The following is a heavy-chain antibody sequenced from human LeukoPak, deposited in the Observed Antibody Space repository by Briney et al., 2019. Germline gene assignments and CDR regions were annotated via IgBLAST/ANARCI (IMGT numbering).Heavy chain of an antibody. CDR2: IIPIFGTA. CDR3: ARDVGEYCSSVSCYASDY. Sequence: SVKVSCKASGGTFSSYAISWVRQAPGQGLEWMGGIIPIFGTANYAQKFQGRVTMTRDTSISTAYMELSRLRSDDTAIYYCARDVGEYCSSVSCYASDYWGQGTLVTVSS. D-gene: IGHD2-2*01. CDR1: GGTFSSYA. V-gene: IGHV1-69*05. J-gene: IGHJ4*02.